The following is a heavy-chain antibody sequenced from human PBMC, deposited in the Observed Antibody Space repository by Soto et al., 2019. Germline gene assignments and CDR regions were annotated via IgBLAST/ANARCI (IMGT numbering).Heavy chain of an antibody. CDR2: IHSSGSI. D-gene: IGHD3-22*01. V-gene: IGHV4-30-4*01. CDR3: ARDLDGLHDDTSGPFPRPG. CDR1: GGSISSGYYY. Sequence: ASETLSLTCSVSGGSISSGYYYWSWIRQPPGKGLEWIGYIHSSGSIYYNPSLKSRATMSIDTAGNQFSLKVSSVTVADTAVYYCARDLDGLHDDTSGPFPRPGWGQGTLVTVSS. J-gene: IGHJ1*01.